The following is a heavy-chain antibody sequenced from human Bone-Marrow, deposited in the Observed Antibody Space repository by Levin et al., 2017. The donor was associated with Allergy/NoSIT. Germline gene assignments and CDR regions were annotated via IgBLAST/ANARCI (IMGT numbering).Heavy chain of an antibody. V-gene: IGHV1-46*02. CDR1: GYPFNNYS. CDR2: INPSGGST. D-gene: IGHD4-17*01. Sequence: ASVKVSCKASGYPFNNYSVLWVRQAPGQGLEWVGIINPSGGSTTYAQNFQGRVSMTRDTSTSTVYMELSSLISEDTAVYYCARSRADYGDFEGLGDWGQGTLVTVSS. J-gene: IGHJ4*02. CDR3: ARSRADYGDFEGLGD.